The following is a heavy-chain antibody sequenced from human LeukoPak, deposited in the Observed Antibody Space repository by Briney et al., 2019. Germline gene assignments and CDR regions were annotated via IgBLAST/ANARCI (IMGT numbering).Heavy chain of an antibody. CDR1: GYTFTSYA. CDR2: LNTNTGNP. Sequence: ASVKVSCKASGYTFTSYAMNWVRQAPGQGLEWMGWLNTNTGNPTYAQGFTGRFVFSLDISVSTAYLQISSLKAEDTAVYYCAKSITIFGVVDYWGQGTLVTVSS. CDR3: AKSITIFGVVDY. D-gene: IGHD3-3*01. J-gene: IGHJ4*02. V-gene: IGHV7-4-1*02.